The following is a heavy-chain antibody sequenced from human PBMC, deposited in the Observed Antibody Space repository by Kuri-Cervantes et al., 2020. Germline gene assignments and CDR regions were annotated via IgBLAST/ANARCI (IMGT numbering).Heavy chain of an antibody. J-gene: IGHJ6*01. CDR3: AKDTVDYYYYGMDV. CDR2: ISWNSGSI. Sequence: GGPLRLSCAASGFTFDDYAMHWVRQAPGKGLEWVSGISWNSGSIGYADSVKGRFTISRDNAKNSLYLQMNSLRAEDTALYYCAKDTVDYYYYGMDVWGQGTTVTVSS. V-gene: IGHV3-9*01. CDR1: GFTFDDYA.